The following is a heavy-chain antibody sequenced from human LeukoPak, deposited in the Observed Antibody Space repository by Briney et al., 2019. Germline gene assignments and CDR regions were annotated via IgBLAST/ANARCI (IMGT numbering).Heavy chain of an antibody. D-gene: IGHD3-10*01. CDR2: IYIDDNT. J-gene: IGHJ3*02. Sequence: GGSLRLSCAASGFTVSSNYMSWVRQAPGKGLEWVSIIYIDDNTNYADSVKGRFTISRDKSKNTLYLQMNSLRAEDTAVYYCTRDYYYGRAFDIWGQGTMVTVSS. CDR1: GFTVSSNY. V-gene: IGHV3-53*01. CDR3: TRDYYYGRAFDI.